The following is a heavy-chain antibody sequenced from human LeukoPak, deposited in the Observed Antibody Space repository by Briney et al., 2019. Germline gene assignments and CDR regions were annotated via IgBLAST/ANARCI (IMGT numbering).Heavy chain of an antibody. J-gene: IGHJ5*02. CDR1: GYTFTGYY. Sequence: ASVKVSCKASGYTFTGYYMHWVRQAPGQGLEWMGWIKPNSGGTNYAQKFQGRVSMTRDTSISTAYMELSRLRSDDTAVYYCARARGGIVVVPAAIWFDPWGQGTLVTVSS. CDR2: IKPNSGGT. V-gene: IGHV1-2*02. CDR3: ARARGGIVVVPAAIWFDP. D-gene: IGHD2-2*01.